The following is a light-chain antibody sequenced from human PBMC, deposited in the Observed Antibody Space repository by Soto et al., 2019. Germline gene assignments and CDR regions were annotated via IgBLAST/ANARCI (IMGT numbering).Light chain of an antibody. CDR1: SSDVGGYNY. V-gene: IGLV2-14*01. CDR3: SSYTSSSTFWV. Sequence: QSALTQPASVSGSPGQSITISCTGTSSDVGGYNYVSWYQQHPGKAPKLMIYEVSNRPSGVSNRFSGSKFGNTASLTISGLQAEDEADYYCSSYTSSSTFWVFGGGTKLTVL. CDR2: EVS. J-gene: IGLJ3*02.